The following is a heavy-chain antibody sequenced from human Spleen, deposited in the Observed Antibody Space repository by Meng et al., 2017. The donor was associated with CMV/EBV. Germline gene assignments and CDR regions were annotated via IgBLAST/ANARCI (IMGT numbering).Heavy chain of an antibody. CDR1: FNDYY. Sequence: FNDYYWSWIRQPPGKGLEWIGEIYHSGSTNYSPSLKSRVTISVDTSKTQFSLKLNSVTAADTAVYYCARGSSERRDTYYYDSSAYLWWGQGTLVTVSS. CDR3: ARGSSERRDTYYYDSSAYLW. J-gene: IGHJ4*02. CDR2: IYHSGST. D-gene: IGHD3-22*01. V-gene: IGHV4-34*01.